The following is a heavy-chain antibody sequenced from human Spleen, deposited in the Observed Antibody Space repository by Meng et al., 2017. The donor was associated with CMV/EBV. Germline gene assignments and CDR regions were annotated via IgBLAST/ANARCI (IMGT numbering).Heavy chain of an antibody. V-gene: IGHV3-9*01. J-gene: IGHJ4*02. Sequence: SLKISCAASGFTFGDYAMYWVRQAPGKGLEWVSGISRNSDSLVYADSVKGRFTISRDNSKNSLYLQMNSLRTEDTALYYCAKGGSGYYHSPIDYWGQGTLVTVSS. CDR2: ISRNSDSL. D-gene: IGHD3-22*01. CDR1: GFTFGDYA. CDR3: AKGGSGYYHSPIDY.